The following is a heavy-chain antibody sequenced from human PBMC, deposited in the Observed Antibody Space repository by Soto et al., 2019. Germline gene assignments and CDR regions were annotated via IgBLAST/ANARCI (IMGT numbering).Heavy chain of an antibody. CDR2: ISGSGGST. J-gene: IGHJ4*02. CDR1: GFTFSSYA. CDR3: AKDQKEGYDPYYFDY. D-gene: IGHD5-12*01. V-gene: IGHV3-23*01. Sequence: SLRLSCAASGFTFSSYAMSWVRQAPGKGLEWVSAISGSGGSTYYADSVKGRFTISRDNSKNTLYLQTNSLRAEDTAVYYCAKDQKEGYDPYYFDYWGQGNLVTVSS.